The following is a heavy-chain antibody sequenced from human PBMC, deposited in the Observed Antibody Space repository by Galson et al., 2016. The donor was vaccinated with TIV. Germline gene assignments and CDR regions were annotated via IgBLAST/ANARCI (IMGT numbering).Heavy chain of an antibody. J-gene: IGHJ4*02. Sequence: SVKVSCKASGYTFTSYYFHWVRQAPGQGLEWMGVIDPSGGGTTHARKFQHLVPLARDMSTSTVYMELSSLKSEDTAVYYCIRDLGRLRGCWGQGTLVTVS. D-gene: IGHD1-26*01. CDR1: GYTFTSYY. CDR3: IRDLGRLRGC. V-gene: IGHV1-46*03. CDR2: IDPSGGGT.